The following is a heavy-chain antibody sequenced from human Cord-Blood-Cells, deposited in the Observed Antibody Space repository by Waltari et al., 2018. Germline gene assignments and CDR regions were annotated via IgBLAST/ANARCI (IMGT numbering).Heavy chain of an antibody. CDR3: ARVPMGGDQDY. CDR1: GDSISSGDYY. Sequence: QVQLQESGPGLVKPSQTLSLTCTVSGDSISSGDYYWSWIRQPPGKGLEWIGYSDDSGSTDYNPSRKRRVTISVDTSKNQFSLKLSSVTAADTAVYYCARVPMGGDQDYWGQGTLVTVSS. V-gene: IGHV4-30-4*08. D-gene: IGHD2-21*01. J-gene: IGHJ4*02. CDR2: SDDSGST.